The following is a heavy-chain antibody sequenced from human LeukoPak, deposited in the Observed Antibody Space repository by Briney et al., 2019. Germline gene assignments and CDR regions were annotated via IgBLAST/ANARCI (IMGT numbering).Heavy chain of an antibody. J-gene: IGHJ5*02. CDR3: ARDVRKYAWGSYRYNWFDP. V-gene: IGHV4-39*07. CDR2: ISYSGST. CDR1: GGSISSSDYY. D-gene: IGHD3-16*02. Sequence: SETLSLTCTVSGGSISSSDYYWGWIRQPPGKALEWIGSISYSGSTNSNPSLKSRVTISVDTSKNQFSLKMSSVTAADTAVYYRARDVRKYAWGSYRYNWFDPWGQGTLVTVSS.